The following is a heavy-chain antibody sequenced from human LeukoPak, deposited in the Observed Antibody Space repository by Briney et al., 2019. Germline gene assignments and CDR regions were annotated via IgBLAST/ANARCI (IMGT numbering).Heavy chain of an antibody. D-gene: IGHD5-18*01. CDR2: IRYDGSNK. J-gene: IGHJ4*02. CDR3: AKGQRLTWIQPFDY. Sequence: GGSLRLSCAASGFTFSSYGMHWVRQAPGKGLEWVAFIRYDGSNKYYADSVKGRFTISRDNSKNTLYPRMNSLRAEGTAVYYCAKGQRLTWIQPFDYWGQGTLVTVSS. CDR1: GFTFSSYG. V-gene: IGHV3-30*02.